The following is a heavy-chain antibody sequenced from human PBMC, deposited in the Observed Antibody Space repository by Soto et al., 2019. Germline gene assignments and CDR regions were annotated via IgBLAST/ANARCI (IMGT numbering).Heavy chain of an antibody. CDR1: GGSISTYY. CDR3: ARGQVVAAQH. CDR2: IHYSGST. D-gene: IGHD2-15*01. V-gene: IGHV4-59*01. J-gene: IGHJ4*02. Sequence: PSETLSLTCTVSGGSISTYYWSWIRQPPGKGLEWVGYIHYSGSTNYNPSLKSRVTILVDASKNQFSLKLTSVTAADTAVYYCARGQVVAAQHWGQGTLVTVSS.